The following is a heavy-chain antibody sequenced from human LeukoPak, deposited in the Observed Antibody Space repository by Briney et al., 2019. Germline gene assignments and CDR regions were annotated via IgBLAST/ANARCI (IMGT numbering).Heavy chain of an antibody. CDR1: GGSISSYY. V-gene: IGHV4-59*01. CDR2: MYSSGST. J-gene: IGHJ5*02. CDR3: ARADPNASGYFYRFNWFDP. D-gene: IGHD3-10*01. Sequence: SETLSLTCTVSGGSISSYYWNWVRQPPGKGLEWIGNMYSSGSTDYNPSLKSRVTISLDTSKFQFSLRLNSVTAADTAVYYCARADPNASGYFYRFNWFDPWGQGTLVTVSS.